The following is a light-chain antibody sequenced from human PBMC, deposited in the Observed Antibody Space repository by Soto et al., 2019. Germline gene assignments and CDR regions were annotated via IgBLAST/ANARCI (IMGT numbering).Light chain of an antibody. V-gene: IGKV3-20*01. CDR1: QRVSSSY. J-gene: IGKJ2*01. CDR3: QQYGGSPWT. CDR2: EAS. Sequence: DIVLTQSPGTLALSPGERATVSCRASQRVSSSYLAWYQQKPGQAPRLLIYEASSRATGIPDRFRGSGSGTDFTLTITRLEPDDFALYFCQQYGGSPWTFGQGTKVEIK.